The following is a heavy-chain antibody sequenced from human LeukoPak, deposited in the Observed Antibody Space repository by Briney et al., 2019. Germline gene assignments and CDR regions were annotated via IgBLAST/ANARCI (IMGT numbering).Heavy chain of an antibody. CDR1: GGSISSGTYY. CDR3: ARDHFRVGCSTTSCYGVDP. Sequence: SETLSLTCTVSGGSISSGTYYWSWIRQPAGKGLEWIGRIYTSGSTNYNPSFKSRVTLSVDTSKNQFSLKLSSVTAADTAVYYCARDHFRVGCSTTSCYGVDPWGQGTLVTVSS. D-gene: IGHD2-2*01. J-gene: IGHJ5*02. V-gene: IGHV4-61*02. CDR2: IYTSGST.